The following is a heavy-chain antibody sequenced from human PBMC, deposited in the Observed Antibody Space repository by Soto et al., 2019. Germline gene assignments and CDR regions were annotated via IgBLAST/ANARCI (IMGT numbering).Heavy chain of an antibody. CDR2: IGTAGDT. D-gene: IGHD6-13*01. CDR3: ARVWDSSSWYTGYYYYGMDV. V-gene: IGHV3-13*01. Sequence: AASGFTFSSYDMHWVRQATGEGLEWVSAIGTAGDTYYPGSVKGRFTISRENAKNSLYLQMNSLRAGDTAVYYCARVWDSSSWYTGYYYYGMDVWGQGTTVTVSS. J-gene: IGHJ6*02. CDR1: GFTFSSYD.